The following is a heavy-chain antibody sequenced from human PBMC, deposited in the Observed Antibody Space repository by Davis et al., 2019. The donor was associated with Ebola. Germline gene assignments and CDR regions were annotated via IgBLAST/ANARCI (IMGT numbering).Heavy chain of an antibody. Sequence: ASVQVSCKASGYTFTSYAMHWVRQAPGQRLEWMGWINAGNGNTKYSQKFQGRVTITRDTSASTAYMELSSLRSEDTSVYYCARDRGGDYSFDYWGQGTLVTVSS. D-gene: IGHD3-10*01. J-gene: IGHJ4*02. V-gene: IGHV1-3*01. CDR3: ARDRGGDYSFDY. CDR2: INAGNGNT. CDR1: GYTFTSYA.